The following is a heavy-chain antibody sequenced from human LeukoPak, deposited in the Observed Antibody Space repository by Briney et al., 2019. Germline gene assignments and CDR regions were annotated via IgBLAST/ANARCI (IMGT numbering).Heavy chain of an antibody. CDR2: ISHSGST. V-gene: IGHV4-4*02. Sequence: PSETLSLTCGVSRDSISSATWWTWVRQPPGKGLEWVGEISHSGSTNYNPSPKSRVTISVDKSKNQFSLSLSSVTAADTAVYYCATRGAAGPCWGQGTLVTVSS. D-gene: IGHD6-13*01. CDR3: ATRGAAGPC. J-gene: IGHJ4*02. CDR1: RDSISSATW.